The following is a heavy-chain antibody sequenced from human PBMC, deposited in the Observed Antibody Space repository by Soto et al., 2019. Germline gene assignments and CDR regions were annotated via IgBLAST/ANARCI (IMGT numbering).Heavy chain of an antibody. J-gene: IGHJ6*02. Sequence: GGSLRLSCAASGFTFSNYAMGWVRQAPGKGLEWVSDIIDSGGSTYYADSVKGRFTISRDNSKSTLYLQMNSLRAEDTALYYCAKGRSYYYYYGVDVWGQGTTVTVSS. CDR3: AKGRSYYYYYGVDV. V-gene: IGHV3-23*01. CDR1: GFTFSNYA. CDR2: IIDSGGST.